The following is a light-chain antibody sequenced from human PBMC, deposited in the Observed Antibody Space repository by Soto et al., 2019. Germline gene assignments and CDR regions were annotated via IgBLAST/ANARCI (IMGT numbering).Light chain of an antibody. CDR3: QQRSNWGPFT. CDR2: DAS. J-gene: IGKJ3*01. V-gene: IGKV3-11*01. Sequence: EMVLTQSPATLSLSRGARAKLSCRASQSVSCYLAWHQQTPGQAPRLLIYDASTRATGIPAGFSGSGSGTDFTLTISSLEPEDFAVYYCQQRSNWGPFTFGPGTKVDI. CDR1: QSVSCY.